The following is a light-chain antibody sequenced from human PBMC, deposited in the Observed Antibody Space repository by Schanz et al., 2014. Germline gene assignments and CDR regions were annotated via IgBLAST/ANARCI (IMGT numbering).Light chain of an antibody. CDR3: ETWDSNTLV. CDR2: LEGSGSY. CDR1: SEHSSYI. Sequence: QLVLTQSSSASASLGSSVKLTCTLSSEHSSYIIAWHQQQPGKAPRYLMKLEGSGSYNKGSGVPDRFSGSRSGADRYLTISNLQFEDEADYYCETWDSNTLVFGGGTKLTVL. J-gene: IGLJ3*02. V-gene: IGLV4-60*02.